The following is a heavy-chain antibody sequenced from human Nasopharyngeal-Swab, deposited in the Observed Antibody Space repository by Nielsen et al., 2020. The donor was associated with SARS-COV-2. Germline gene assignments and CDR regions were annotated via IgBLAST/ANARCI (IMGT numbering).Heavy chain of an antibody. CDR2: IKQDGSEK. CDR3: ARGTVGIPGFDY. J-gene: IGHJ4*02. Sequence: WIRQPPGKGLEWVAAIKQDGSEKYYVGSAEGRFTSSRDNAKNSVYLQTSSLGAEDTAVYFCARGTVGIPGFDYWGQGILVTVSS. D-gene: IGHD1-26*01. V-gene: IGHV3-7*03.